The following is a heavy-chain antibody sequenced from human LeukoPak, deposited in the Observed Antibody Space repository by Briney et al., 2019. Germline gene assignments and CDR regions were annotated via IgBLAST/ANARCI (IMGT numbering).Heavy chain of an antibody. D-gene: IGHD3-9*01. Sequence: KPSETLSLTCTVSGGSISSYSWSWIRQPPGKGLEWIRYIYYSGSTNHNPSLKSRITISVDTSKNQFSLKLSSVTAEDTAVYYCARVHAYYDILTGYYNDLSQAYYFDYWGQGTLVTVSS. CDR3: ARVHAYYDILTGYYNDLSQAYYFDY. V-gene: IGHV4-59*01. CDR1: GGSISSYS. J-gene: IGHJ4*02. CDR2: IYYSGST.